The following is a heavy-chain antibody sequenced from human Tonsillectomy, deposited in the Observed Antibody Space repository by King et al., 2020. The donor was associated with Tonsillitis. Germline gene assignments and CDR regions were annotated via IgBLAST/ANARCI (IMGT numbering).Heavy chain of an antibody. D-gene: IGHD1/OR15-1a*01. V-gene: IGHV3-74*01. CDR1: GFTFSSYW. CDR2: IKSDGSST. Sequence: VQLVESGGGLVQPGGSLRLSCAASGFTFSSYWMHWGRQAPGKGLVWVSRIKSDGSSTSYADSVKGRFTISRHNAKNTLYLQMNSLRAEDTAVYFCTRVRTVGFDAFDIWGQGTMVTVSS. CDR3: TRVRTVGFDAFDI. J-gene: IGHJ3*02.